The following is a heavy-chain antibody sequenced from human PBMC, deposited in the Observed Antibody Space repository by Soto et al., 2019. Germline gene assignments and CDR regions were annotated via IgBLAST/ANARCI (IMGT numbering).Heavy chain of an antibody. V-gene: IGHV3-23*01. J-gene: IGHJ6*01. D-gene: IGHD3-3*01. CDR3: AKDITSFGVVIACKDV. Sequence: PGGSLRHSCAASGFTFSSFAMSWVRQAPGKGLEWVSAISASGGSTYYADSVTGRFTISRDNSKNTLYLQMNSLRAEDPAVYYCAKDITSFGVVIACKDVWGRGTTVTVSS. CDR2: ISASGGST. CDR1: GFTFSSFA.